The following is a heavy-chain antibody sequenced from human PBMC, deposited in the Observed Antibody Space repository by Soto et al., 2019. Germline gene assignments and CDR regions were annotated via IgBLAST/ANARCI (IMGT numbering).Heavy chain of an antibody. D-gene: IGHD6-6*01. CDR1: GFTFSSYG. J-gene: IGHJ6*01. Sequence: GGSLRLSCAASGFTFSSYGMHWVRQAPGKGLEWVSVISYDGSNKYYADSVKGRFTISRDNSKTTLYLQMNSLRAEDTAVYYCAPDHKLTHYYYGTVVLGPGSTAT. CDR2: ISYDGSNK. CDR3: APDHKLTHYYYGTVV. V-gene: IGHV3-30*03.